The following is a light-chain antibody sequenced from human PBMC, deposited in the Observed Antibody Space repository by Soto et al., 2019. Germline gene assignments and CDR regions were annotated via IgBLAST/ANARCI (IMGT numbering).Light chain of an antibody. Sequence: SYELTQPPSVSVSPGQTASITCSGDKLGDKYACWYQQKPGQSPVLVIYQDSKRPSGIPERFSGSNSGNTATLTISGTQAMDEDDYSCQAWDSSTWVFGGGTKLTVL. CDR2: QDS. V-gene: IGLV3-1*01. CDR3: QAWDSSTWV. J-gene: IGLJ3*02. CDR1: KLGDKY.